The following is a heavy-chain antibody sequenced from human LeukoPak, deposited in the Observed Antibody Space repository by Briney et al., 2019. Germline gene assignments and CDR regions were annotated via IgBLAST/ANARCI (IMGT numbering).Heavy chain of an antibody. J-gene: IGHJ4*02. CDR3: ATSTLGTSIFDY. D-gene: IGHD2-2*01. CDR2: IYSGDNT. Sequence: PGGSLRLSCAASGFTVTSNYMHWVRQAPGKGLEWVSLIYSGDNTYYADSVKGRFTVSRDNSKNTVYLQMNSLRAGDTATYYCATSTLGTSIFDYWGQGTLVTVSS. V-gene: IGHV3-53*01. CDR1: GFTVTSNY.